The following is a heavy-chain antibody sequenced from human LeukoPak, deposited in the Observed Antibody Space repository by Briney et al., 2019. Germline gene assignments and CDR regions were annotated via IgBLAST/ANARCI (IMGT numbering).Heavy chain of an antibody. J-gene: IGHJ4*02. D-gene: IGHD3-10*01. CDR1: GFTFSSYG. CDR3: AKDSSRGVFDY. Sequence: GGSLRLSCAASGFTFSSYGMHWVRQAPGKGLEWVAVISYDGSNKYYADSVEGRFTISRDNSKNTLYLQMNSLRAEDTAVYYCAKDSSRGVFDYWGQGTLVTVSS. V-gene: IGHV3-30*18. CDR2: ISYDGSNK.